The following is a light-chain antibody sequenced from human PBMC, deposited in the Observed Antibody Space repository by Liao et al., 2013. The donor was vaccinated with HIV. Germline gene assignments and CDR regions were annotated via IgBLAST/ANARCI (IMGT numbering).Light chain of an antibody. CDR3: QSADSSGTYVL. Sequence: SYELTQPPSVSVAPGKTATITCGGNNIGSKSVHWYQHKPGQAPVLVIYYDNDRPSGIPERFSGSNSGNTATLTISGTQAMDEADYYCQSADSSGTYVLFGGGTKLTVL. J-gene: IGLJ2*01. CDR2: YDN. V-gene: IGLV3-21*01. CDR1: NIGSKS.